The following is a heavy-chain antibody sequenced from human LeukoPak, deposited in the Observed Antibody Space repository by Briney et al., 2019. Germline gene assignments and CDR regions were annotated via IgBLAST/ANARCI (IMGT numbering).Heavy chain of an antibody. Sequence: GGSLRLSCAASGFTVSTNYMNWVRQAPGKGLEWVSVIYSGGSTNYADSVKGRFIISRDNSKNTLYLQMNSLTAEDTAVYYCARDSSMLRGPLVIYYFDFWGQGTLVTVSS. J-gene: IGHJ4*02. D-gene: IGHD3-10*01. CDR2: IYSGGST. V-gene: IGHV3-66*01. CDR3: ARDSSMLRGPLVIYYFDF. CDR1: GFTVSTNY.